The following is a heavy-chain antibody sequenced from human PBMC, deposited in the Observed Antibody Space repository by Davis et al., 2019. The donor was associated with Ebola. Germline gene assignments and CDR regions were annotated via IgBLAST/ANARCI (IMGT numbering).Heavy chain of an antibody. CDR1: GGSISSSNYY. Sequence: MPGGSLRLSCTVSGGSISSSNYYWGWVRQPPGKGLEWIGTVYYSGDTYYNPSLKSRVTISVDTSKNQFSLKLSSVTAADTAVYYCARSKKTGTTYDAFDIWGQGTMVTVSS. CDR3: ARSKKTGTTYDAFDI. CDR2: VYYSGDT. J-gene: IGHJ3*02. D-gene: IGHD1-7*01. V-gene: IGHV4-39*01.